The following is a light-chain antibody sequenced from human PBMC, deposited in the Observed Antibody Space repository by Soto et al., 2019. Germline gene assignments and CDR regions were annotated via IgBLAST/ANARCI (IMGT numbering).Light chain of an antibody. CDR1: SSDVGTYHS. CDR3: ISYTPSSTWV. Sequence: QSALTQPASVSESPGQSITISCTGTSSDVGTYHSVCWYQQHPGKAPKLIISEVSNRPSGVSNRFSGSKSGNTASLTISGLQAEDEADYYCISYTPSSTWVFGGGTKLTVL. CDR2: EVS. J-gene: IGLJ3*02. V-gene: IGLV2-14*01.